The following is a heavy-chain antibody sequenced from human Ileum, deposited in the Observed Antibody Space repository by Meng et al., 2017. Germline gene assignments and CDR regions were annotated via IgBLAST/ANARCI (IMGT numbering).Heavy chain of an antibody. Sequence: SETLSPTCAVYGGSFSGYYWSWIRQPPGKGLEWIGEINHSGSTNYNPSLKSRVTISVDTSKNQFSLKLSSVTAADTAVYYCARKEGSSWWFDYWGQGTLVTVSS. CDR1: GGSFSGYY. D-gene: IGHD6-13*01. J-gene: IGHJ4*02. CDR2: INHSGST. V-gene: IGHV4-34*01. CDR3: ARKEGSSWWFDY.